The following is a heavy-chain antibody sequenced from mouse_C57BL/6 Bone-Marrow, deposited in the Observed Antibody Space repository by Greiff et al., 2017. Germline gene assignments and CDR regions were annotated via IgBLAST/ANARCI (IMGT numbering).Heavy chain of an antibody. D-gene: IGHD4-1*01. CDR1: GFTFSSYG. CDR3: ARHGDWAWFAY. Sequence: EVQVVEPGGDLVKPGGSLKLSCAASGFTFSSYGMSWVRQTPDKRLEWVATISSGGSYTYYPDSVKGRFTISRDNAKNTLYLQMSSLKSEDTAMYYCARHGDWAWFAYWGQGTLVTVSA. J-gene: IGHJ3*01. CDR2: ISSGGSYT. V-gene: IGHV5-6*01.